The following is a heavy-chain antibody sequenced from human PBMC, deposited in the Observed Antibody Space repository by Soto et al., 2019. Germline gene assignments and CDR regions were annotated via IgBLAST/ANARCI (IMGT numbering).Heavy chain of an antibody. V-gene: IGHV4-59*08. CDR3: ARTLHSYSSGYYPPNCYFDC. CDR2: IFHTGST. J-gene: IGHJ4*02. D-gene: IGHD3-22*01. CDR1: GGFISSNY. Sequence: SETLSLTCIVSGGFISSNYWSWIRQPPGKGLEWVGHIFHTGSTDYNPSLKSRVTISVDTSKNQFSLKLSSVTAADTAVYYCARTLHSYSSGYYPPNCYFDCWGQGTLVTVSS.